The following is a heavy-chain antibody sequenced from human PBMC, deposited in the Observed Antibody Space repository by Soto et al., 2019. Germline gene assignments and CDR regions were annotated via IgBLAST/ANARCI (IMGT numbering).Heavy chain of an antibody. V-gene: IGHV5-51*01. D-gene: IGHD4-17*01. Sequence: PGESLKISCKGSGYSFTSYWIGWVRQMPGKGLEWMGIIYPGDSDTRYSPSFQGQVTISADKSISTAYLQWSSLKASDTAMYYCARWKTTAEKYYYYYGMDVWGQGTTVTV. CDR2: IYPGDSDT. CDR1: GYSFTSYW. J-gene: IGHJ6*02. CDR3: ARWKTTAEKYYYYYGMDV.